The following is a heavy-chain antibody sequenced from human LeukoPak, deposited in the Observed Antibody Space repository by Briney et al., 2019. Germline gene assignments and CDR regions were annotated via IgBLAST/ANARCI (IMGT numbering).Heavy chain of an antibody. V-gene: IGHV1-18*01. CDR2: ISAYNGNT. CDR3: ASTNDFGDYVGA. CDR1: GYTFTSYG. Sequence: ASVTVSCKASGYTFTSYGISWVRQAPGQGLEWMGWISAYNGNTNYAQKLQGRVTMTTDTSTSTAYMELRSLRSDDTAVYYCASTNDFGDYVGAWGQGTLVTVSS. D-gene: IGHD4-17*01. J-gene: IGHJ5*02.